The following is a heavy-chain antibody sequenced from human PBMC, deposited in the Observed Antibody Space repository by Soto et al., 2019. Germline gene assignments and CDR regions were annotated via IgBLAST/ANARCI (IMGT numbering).Heavy chain of an antibody. CDR3: ASDDGWAVAGQGRGY. Sequence: ASVKVSCKASGYTFTSYGINWVRQAPGQGLAWRGIITPTGGSAAYAQKFQGRVNMTRDTSTSTVYMELSGLRTEDSAVYDCASDDGWAVAGQGRGYWGQGTLGTVSS. CDR1: GYTFTSYG. V-gene: IGHV1-46*01. CDR2: ITPTGGSA. J-gene: IGHJ4*02. D-gene: IGHD6-13*01.